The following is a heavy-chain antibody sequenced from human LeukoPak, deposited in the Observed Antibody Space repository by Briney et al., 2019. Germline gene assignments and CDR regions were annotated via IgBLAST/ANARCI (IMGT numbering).Heavy chain of an antibody. J-gene: IGHJ4*02. CDR2: ISYDGSNK. CDR1: SP. D-gene: IGHD5-12*01. Sequence: SPVHWVRQAPGKGLEWVAVISYDGSNKYYADSVKGRFTISRDNSKNTLYLQMNSLRAEDTAVYYCAGVLGYSGYESYLDYWGQGTLVTVSS. V-gene: IGHV3-30*04. CDR3: AGVLGYSGYESYLDY.